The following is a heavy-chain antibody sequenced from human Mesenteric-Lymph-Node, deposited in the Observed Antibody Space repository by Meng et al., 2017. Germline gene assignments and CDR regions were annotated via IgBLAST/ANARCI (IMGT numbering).Heavy chain of an antibody. J-gene: IGHJ6*02. CDR2: ISAYNGNT. CDR3: ARTDLLLWFGELLYYYYGMDV. D-gene: IGHD3-10*01. CDR1: GYTFTSYG. V-gene: IGHV1-18*01. Sequence: SVKVSCKASGYTFTSYGISWVRQAPGQGLEWMGWISAYNGNTNYAQKLQGRVTMTTDTSTSTAYMELRSLRSDDTAVYYCARTDLLLWFGELLYYYYGMDVWGQGTTVTVSS.